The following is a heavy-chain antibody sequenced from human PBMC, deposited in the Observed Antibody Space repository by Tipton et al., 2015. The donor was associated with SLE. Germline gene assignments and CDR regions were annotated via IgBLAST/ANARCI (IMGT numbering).Heavy chain of an antibody. CDR2: LYYSGTP. J-gene: IGHJ4*02. Sequence: TLSLTCTVSGGSISNRTYHWGWIRQPPGKGLEWIGSLYYSGTPNYNPSLKTRVTISKDTSKNQFSLKLSSVTAADTVVYYRASHFSSESWSGYYKGGHYFDYWGQGTLVTVSP. CDR3: ASHFSSESWSGYYKGGHYFDY. CDR1: GGSISNRTYH. V-gene: IGHV4-39*07. D-gene: IGHD3-3*01.